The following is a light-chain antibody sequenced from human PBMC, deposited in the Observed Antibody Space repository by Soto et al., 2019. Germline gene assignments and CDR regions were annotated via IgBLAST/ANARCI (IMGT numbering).Light chain of an antibody. CDR1: SSDVGSYSL. CDR3: CSYAGDSTYV. V-gene: IGLV2-23*02. Sequence: QSALTQPASVSGSPGQSITISCTGTSSDVGSYSLVSWYQQHPGKAPKLMIYEVSRRPSGVSNRFSGSKSGNTASLTISGLQAEDEDDYYCCSYAGDSTYVFGTGTKLTVL. CDR2: EVS. J-gene: IGLJ1*01.